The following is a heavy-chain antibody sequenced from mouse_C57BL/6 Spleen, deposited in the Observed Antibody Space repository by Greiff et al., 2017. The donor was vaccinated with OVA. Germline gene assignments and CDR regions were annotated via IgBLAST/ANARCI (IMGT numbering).Heavy chain of an antibody. CDR2: INPGSGGT. Sequence: QVQLKQSGAELVRPGTSVKVSCKASGYAFTNYLIEWVKQRPGQGLEWIGVINPGSGGTNYNEKFKGKATLTADKSSSTAYMQLSSLTSEDSAVYFCARSGYYSYYFDYWGQGTTLTVSS. CDR1: GYAFTNYL. CDR3: ARSGYYSYYFDY. V-gene: IGHV1-54*01. J-gene: IGHJ2*01. D-gene: IGHD2-3*01.